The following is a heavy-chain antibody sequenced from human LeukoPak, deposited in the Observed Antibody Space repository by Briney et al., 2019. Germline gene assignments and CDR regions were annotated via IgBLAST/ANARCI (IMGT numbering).Heavy chain of an antibody. CDR1: GYTFTSYY. CDR2: INPSGGST. V-gene: IGHV1-46*03. CDR3: ARDGEYYDFHY. Sequence: GASVKVSCKASGYTFTSYYMHWVRQAPGQGLEGMGIINPSGGSTSYAQKFQGRVTMTRDTSTSTGYMELSSLRSEDTAVYYCARDGEYYDFHYWGQGTLVTVSS. J-gene: IGHJ4*02. D-gene: IGHD3-3*01.